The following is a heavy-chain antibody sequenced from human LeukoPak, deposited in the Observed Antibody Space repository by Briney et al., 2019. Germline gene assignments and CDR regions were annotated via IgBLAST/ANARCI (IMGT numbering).Heavy chain of an antibody. CDR3: ARVTRFAFDI. J-gene: IGHJ3*02. D-gene: IGHD3-3*01. CDR2: IYYSGST. CDR1: GGSASSGSYC. Sequence: SETLSLTCTVSGGSASSGSYCWSWLRQPPGKGLEWVGYIYYSGSTNYNTSLKSRINLSEDPTKNQFAPKLSSVTAADPVVYYCARVTRFAFDIWGGGTMVSVPS. V-gene: IGHV4-61*01.